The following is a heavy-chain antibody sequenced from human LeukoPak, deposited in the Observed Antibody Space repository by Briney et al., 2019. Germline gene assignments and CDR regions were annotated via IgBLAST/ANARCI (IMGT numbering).Heavy chain of an antibody. V-gene: IGHV4-59*11. J-gene: IGHJ4*02. CDR1: GGSISSHY. CDR3: ARGRDSSGYYYYFDY. CDR2: IYYSGST. Sequence: LETLSLTCTVSGGSISSHYWSWIRQPPGKGLEWIGYIYYSGSTNYNPSLKSRVTISVDTSKNQFSLKLSSVTAADTAVYYCARGRDSSGYYYYFDYWGQGTLVTVSS. D-gene: IGHD3-22*01.